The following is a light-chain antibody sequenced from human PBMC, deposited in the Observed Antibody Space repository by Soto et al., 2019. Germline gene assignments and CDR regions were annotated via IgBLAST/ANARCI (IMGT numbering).Light chain of an antibody. Sequence: ETVLTQSPDTLSLSPGERATLSCRASQSVSSSSLAWYQQRPGQAPRLLIYGTSSRATGIPDRFSGSGSGTDFTLTISRLEPEDFAVYFCQRYGSSPLITFGQGTRLEIK. J-gene: IGKJ5*01. CDR3: QRYGSSPLIT. V-gene: IGKV3-20*01. CDR2: GTS. CDR1: QSVSSSS.